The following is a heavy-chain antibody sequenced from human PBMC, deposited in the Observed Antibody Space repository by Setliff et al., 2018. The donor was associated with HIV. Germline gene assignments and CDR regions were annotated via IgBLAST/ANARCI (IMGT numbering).Heavy chain of an antibody. CDR3: ARENGWLFGWFDP. V-gene: IGHV4-30-4*08. CDR2: IYYSGRTSHSGST. CDR1: GDSITSGGYS. D-gene: IGHD3-22*01. J-gene: IGHJ5*02. Sequence: SETLSLTCTVSGDSITSGGYSWTWIRQPPGKALEWVGYIYYSGRTSHSGSTYYNPSVASRITISGDTSKNQFSLKLTSVTAADTAIYYCARENGWLFGWFDPWGQGTPVTVSS.